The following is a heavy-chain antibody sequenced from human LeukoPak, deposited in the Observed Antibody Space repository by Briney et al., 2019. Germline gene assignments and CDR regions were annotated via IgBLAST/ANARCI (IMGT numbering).Heavy chain of an antibody. CDR3: ARGFAGYVWGSYRYNYFDY. J-gene: IGHJ4*02. CDR2: INHSGST. V-gene: IGHV4-34*01. Sequence: SETLSLTCAVYGGSFSGYYWTWIRQPPGKGLEWIGEINHSGSTNYNPSLKSRVTISVDTSKNQFSLKLSSVTAADTAVYYCARGFAGYVWGSYRYNYFDYWGQGTLVTVSS. D-gene: IGHD3-16*02. CDR1: GGSFSGYY.